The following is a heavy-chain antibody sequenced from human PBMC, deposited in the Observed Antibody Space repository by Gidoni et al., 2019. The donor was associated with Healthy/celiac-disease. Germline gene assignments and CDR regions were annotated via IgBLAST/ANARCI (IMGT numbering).Heavy chain of an antibody. CDR1: GFTFSSYA. Sequence: EVQLLESGGGLVQPGGSLRLSCAASGFTFSSYAMSWVRQAPGKGLEWVSAISGSGGSTYYADSVKGRFTISRDNSKNTLYLQMNSLRAEDTAVYYCATQPLWFGELSDFDYWGQGTLVTVSS. D-gene: IGHD3-10*01. CDR2: ISGSGGST. J-gene: IGHJ4*02. V-gene: IGHV3-23*01. CDR3: ATQPLWFGELSDFDY.